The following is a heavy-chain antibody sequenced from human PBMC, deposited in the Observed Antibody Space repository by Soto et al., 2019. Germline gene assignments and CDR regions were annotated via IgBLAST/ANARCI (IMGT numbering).Heavy chain of an antibody. Sequence: SETLSVICTVSGGSISSGVYYWIWIRQHPGKGLEWIGYIYYSGSTYYNPSLKSRVTISVDTSKNQFSLKLSSVTAADTAVYYCARDFYCSGGSCYSGAPTWGQGTLVTGS. D-gene: IGHD2-15*01. CDR2: IYYSGST. V-gene: IGHV4-31*03. CDR1: GGSISSGVYY. J-gene: IGHJ5*02. CDR3: ARDFYCSGGSCYSGAPT.